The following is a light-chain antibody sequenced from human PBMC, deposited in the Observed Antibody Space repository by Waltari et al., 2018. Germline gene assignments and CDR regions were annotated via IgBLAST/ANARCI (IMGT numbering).Light chain of an antibody. V-gene: IGKV2-28*01. Sequence: DIVMIQSPLSLPVTPGEPAPTSCMSSQSRLHSNGNNYLDWYLQKPGQSPQLLIYLGSNRASGVPDRFSGSGSGTDFTLKISRVEAEDVGIYYCMQALQAPLSFGGGTKVEIK. CDR1: QSRLHSNGNNY. CDR2: LGS. J-gene: IGKJ4*01. CDR3: MQALQAPLS.